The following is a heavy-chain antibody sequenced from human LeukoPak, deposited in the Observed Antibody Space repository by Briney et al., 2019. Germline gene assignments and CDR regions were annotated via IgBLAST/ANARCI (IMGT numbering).Heavy chain of an antibody. Sequence: SETLSLTCTVSGGSISSSSYYWGWIRQPPGKGLEWIGYIYYSGSTNYSPSLKSRVTISVDTSKNQFSLKLSSVTAADTAVYYCARSEYSYGADAFDIWGQGTMVTVSS. CDR2: IYYSGST. J-gene: IGHJ3*02. V-gene: IGHV4-61*05. D-gene: IGHD5-18*01. CDR3: ARSEYSYGADAFDI. CDR1: GGSISSSSYY.